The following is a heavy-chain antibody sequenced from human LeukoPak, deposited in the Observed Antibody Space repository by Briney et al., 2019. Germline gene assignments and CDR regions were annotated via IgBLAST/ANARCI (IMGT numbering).Heavy chain of an antibody. CDR2: ISSSGSTI. V-gene: IGHV3-48*03. Sequence: PGGSLRLSCAASGFTFNSYEMNWVRQAPGKGLEWVSYISSSGSTIYYADSVKGRFTISRDNAKNSLYLQMNSLRAEDTAVYYCARENAYYYDSSGYSDYWGQGTLVTVSS. CDR3: ARENAYYYDSSGYSDY. D-gene: IGHD3-22*01. J-gene: IGHJ4*02. CDR1: GFTFNSYE.